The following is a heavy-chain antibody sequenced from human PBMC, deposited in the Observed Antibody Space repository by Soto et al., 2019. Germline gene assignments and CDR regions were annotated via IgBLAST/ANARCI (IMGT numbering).Heavy chain of an antibody. Sequence: GAAVHVPRRASGGTFSSYAISWVRQAPGQGLEWMGGIIPIFGTANYAQKFQGRVTITADESTSTAYMELSSLRSEDTAVYYCARKNPMDTAMVTARSHYYGMDVWGQGTTVTVSS. CDR2: IIPIFGTA. D-gene: IGHD5-18*01. V-gene: IGHV1-69*13. CDR3: ARKNPMDTAMVTARSHYYGMDV. J-gene: IGHJ6*02. CDR1: GGTFSSYA.